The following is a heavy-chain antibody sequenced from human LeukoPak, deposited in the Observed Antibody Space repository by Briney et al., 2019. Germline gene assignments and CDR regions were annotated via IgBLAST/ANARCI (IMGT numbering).Heavy chain of an antibody. Sequence: PGESLKISCKGSGYSFTSYWIGWVRQMPGKGLEWMGIIYPGDSDTRYSPSFQGQVTISADKSISTAYLQWSSLKASDTAMYYCARQERQQLVVSGFDYWGQGTLVTVSS. CDR1: GYSFTSYW. CDR2: IYPGDSDT. V-gene: IGHV5-51*01. CDR3: ARQERQQLVVSGFDY. D-gene: IGHD6-13*01. J-gene: IGHJ4*02.